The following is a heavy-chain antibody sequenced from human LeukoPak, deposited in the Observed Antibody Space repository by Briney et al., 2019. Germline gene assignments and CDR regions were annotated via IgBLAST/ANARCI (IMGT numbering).Heavy chain of an antibody. V-gene: IGHV3-23*01. D-gene: IGHD6-13*01. CDR2: ISGSGGST. CDR3: AKDRLRSIAAAGTVDY. J-gene: IGHJ4*02. Sequence: PGGSLRLSCAASGFTFSDSTMSWVRQAPGKGLEWVSAISGSGGSTYYADSVKGRFTISRDNSKNTLYLQMNSLRAEDTAVYYCAKDRLRSIAAAGTVDYWGQGTLVTVSS. CDR1: GFTFSDST.